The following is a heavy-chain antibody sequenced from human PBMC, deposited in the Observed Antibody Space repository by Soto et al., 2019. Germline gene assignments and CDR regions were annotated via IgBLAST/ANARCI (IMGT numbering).Heavy chain of an antibody. CDR3: AKAPRAMHYYDSSGYYPIYYFDY. Sequence: PGGSLRLSCAASGFTFSSYAMSWVRQAPGKGLEWVSAMSGSGGSTYYADSVKGRFTISRDNSKNTLYLQMNSLRAEDTAVYYCAKAPRAMHYYDSSGYYPIYYFDYWGQGTLVTSPQ. D-gene: IGHD3-22*01. J-gene: IGHJ4*02. CDR1: GFTFSSYA. V-gene: IGHV3-23*01. CDR2: MSGSGGST.